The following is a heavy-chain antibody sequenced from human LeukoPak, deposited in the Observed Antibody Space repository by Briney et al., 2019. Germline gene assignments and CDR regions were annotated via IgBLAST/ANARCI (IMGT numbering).Heavy chain of an antibody. Sequence: GSLRLSCAASGFTFSGYAMHWVRQAPGKGLDWVAVVSYDGSNKYYADSVKGRFTISRDNSNNTLYLQMNRLRAEDTAVYFCARQPRPRQYYYYGLDVWGQGTTVTVSS. CDR2: VSYDGSNK. V-gene: IGHV3-30*04. D-gene: IGHD1-14*01. CDR3: ARQPRPRQYYYYGLDV. J-gene: IGHJ6*02. CDR1: GFTFSGYA.